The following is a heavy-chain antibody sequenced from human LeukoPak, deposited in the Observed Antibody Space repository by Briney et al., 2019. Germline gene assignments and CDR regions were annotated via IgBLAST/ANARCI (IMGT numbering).Heavy chain of an antibody. CDR1: GYSISSGFY. Sequence: SETLSLTCSVSGYSISSGFYWGWIRQPPGKGREWIGSIFHSGGTYYHPSLKSRVTISLDTPKNQFSLKLSSVTAADTAVYYCARANYYDTSGYSRGAFDIWGQGTMVTVSS. J-gene: IGHJ3*02. CDR2: IFHSGGT. CDR3: ARANYYDTSGYSRGAFDI. D-gene: IGHD3-22*01. V-gene: IGHV4-38-2*02.